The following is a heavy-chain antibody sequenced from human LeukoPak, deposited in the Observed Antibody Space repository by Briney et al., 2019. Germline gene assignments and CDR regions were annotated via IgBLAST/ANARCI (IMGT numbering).Heavy chain of an antibody. V-gene: IGHV1-69*06. CDR1: GGTFSSYA. CDR2: VIPIFGTA. D-gene: IGHD6-19*01. CDR3: ARSIAVAGDAYFDY. J-gene: IGHJ4*02. Sequence: SVQVSCKAPGGTFSSYAISWVRQAPAQGLEWMGGVIPIFGTANYQQKFQGRVTITADKSTSTAHMELSSLRSEDTAVYYCARSIAVAGDAYFDYWGQGTLVTVSS.